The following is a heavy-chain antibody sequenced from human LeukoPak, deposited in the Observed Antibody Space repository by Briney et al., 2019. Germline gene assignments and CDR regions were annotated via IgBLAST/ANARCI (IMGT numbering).Heavy chain of an antibody. V-gene: IGHV3-30*18. CDR2: ISYDGSNK. D-gene: IGHD4-17*01. CDR1: GFTFSSYG. Sequence: GGSLRLSCAASGFTFSSYGMHWVRQAPGKGLEWVAVISYDGSNKYYADSVKGRFTISRDNSKNTLYLQMNSLRAEDTAVYYCANDGHDYGDPTGGDYYYGMDVWGQGTTVTVSS. CDR3: ANDGHDYGDPTGGDYYYGMDV. J-gene: IGHJ6*02.